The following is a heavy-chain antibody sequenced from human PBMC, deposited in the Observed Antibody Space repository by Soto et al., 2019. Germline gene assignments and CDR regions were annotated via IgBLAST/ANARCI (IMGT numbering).Heavy chain of an antibody. CDR2: ISGSGGST. D-gene: IGHD5-18*01. V-gene: IGHV3-23*01. CDR3: AKAPKRGYSYGSYYYGMDV. CDR1: GFTFSSYA. J-gene: IGHJ6*02. Sequence: LRLSCAASGFTFSSYAMSWVRQAPGKGLEWVSAISGSGGSTYYADSVKGRFTISRDNSKSTLYLQMNSLRAEDTAVYYCAKAPKRGYSYGSYYYGMDVWGQGTTVTVSS.